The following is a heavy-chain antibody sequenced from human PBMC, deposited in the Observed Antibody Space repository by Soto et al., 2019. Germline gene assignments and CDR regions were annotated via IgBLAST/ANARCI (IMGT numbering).Heavy chain of an antibody. V-gene: IGHV1-69*12. CDR2: IIPIFGTA. CDR3: AAPYASGSYYNGFDY. Sequence: QVQLVQSGAEVKKPGSSVKVSCKASGGTFSSYAISWGRQSPGQGLEWMGGIIPIFGTANYAQNFQGRVTITADESTSTASMELSSLRSEDTAVYYCAAPYASGSYYNGFDYWGQGTLVTVSS. D-gene: IGHD3-10*01. CDR1: GGTFSSYA. J-gene: IGHJ4*02.